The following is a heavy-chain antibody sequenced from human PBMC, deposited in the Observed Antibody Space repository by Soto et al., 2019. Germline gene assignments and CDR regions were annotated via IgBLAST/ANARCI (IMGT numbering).Heavy chain of an antibody. CDR1: GYTFTSYD. CDR2: MNPNSGNT. J-gene: IGHJ4*02. Sequence: ASVKVSCKASGYTFTSYDINWVRQATGQGLEWMGWMNPNSGNTGYAQKFQGRVTMTRNTSISTAYMELSSLRSEDTAVYYCARTGSGSDNIDYWGQGTLVTVSS. CDR3: ARTGSGSDNIDY. V-gene: IGHV1-8*01. D-gene: IGHD3-10*01.